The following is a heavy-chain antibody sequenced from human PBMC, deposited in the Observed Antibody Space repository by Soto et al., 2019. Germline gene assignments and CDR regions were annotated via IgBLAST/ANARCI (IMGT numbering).Heavy chain of an antibody. CDR3: ARKAGSTTTGY. D-gene: IGHD4-17*01. V-gene: IGHV1-69*13. J-gene: IGHJ4*02. CDR1: GGTFSMYA. Sequence: GGSVKVSGKASGGTFSMYAISGVRQAPGQGLEWMGGIIPIFGTANYAQKFQGRVTITADESTSTAYMELSSLRSEDTAVYYCARKAGSTTTGYWGQGTLVTVSS. CDR2: IIPIFGTA.